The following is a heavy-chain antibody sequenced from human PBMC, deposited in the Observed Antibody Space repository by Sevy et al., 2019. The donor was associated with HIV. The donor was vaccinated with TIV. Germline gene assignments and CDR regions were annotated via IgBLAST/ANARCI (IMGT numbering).Heavy chain of an antibody. V-gene: IGHV4-34*01. D-gene: IGHD2-2*01. J-gene: IGHJ3*02. CDR2: ISHSGTA. Sequence: SETLSLTCAVSGGPFSGYHWSWIRQPPGKGLEWIGMISHSGTATYNPSVKSRVTISADTSRNRLYLRLNSVTDADKAVYYCARGEFPVVEPEPIYLRGFDIWGQGTVVTVSS. CDR1: GGPFSGYH. CDR3: ARGEFPVVEPEPIYLRGFDI.